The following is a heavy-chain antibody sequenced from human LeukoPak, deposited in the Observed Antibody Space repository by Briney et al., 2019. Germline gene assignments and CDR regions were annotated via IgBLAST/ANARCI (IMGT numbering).Heavy chain of an antibody. CDR1: GGSISSGSYY. CDR3: ARGRARGIAAAGNWFDP. Sequence: ASETLPLTCTVSGGSISSGSYYWSWIRQPAGKGLEWIGRIYTSGSTNYNPSLKSRVTISVDTSKNQFSLKLSSVTAADTAVYYCARGRARGIAAAGNWFDPWGQGTLVTVSS. D-gene: IGHD6-13*01. V-gene: IGHV4-61*02. J-gene: IGHJ5*02. CDR2: IYTSGST.